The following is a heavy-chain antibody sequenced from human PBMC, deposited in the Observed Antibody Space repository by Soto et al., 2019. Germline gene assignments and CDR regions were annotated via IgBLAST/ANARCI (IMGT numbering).Heavy chain of an antibody. V-gene: IGHV4-4*02. CDR2: IYHSGST. J-gene: IGHJ6*03. Sequence: SETLSLTCAVSSGSISSSNWWSWVRQPPGKGLEWIGEIYHSGSTNYNPSLKSRVTISVDKPKNQFSLKLSSVTAADTAVYYCASVSRYSGYDLDDYYYYMDVWGKGTTVTVSS. D-gene: IGHD5-12*01. CDR3: ASVSRYSGYDLDDYYYYMDV. CDR1: SGSISSSNW.